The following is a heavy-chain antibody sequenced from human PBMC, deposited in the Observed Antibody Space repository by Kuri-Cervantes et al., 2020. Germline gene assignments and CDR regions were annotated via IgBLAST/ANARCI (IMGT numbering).Heavy chain of an antibody. Sequence: GGSLRLSCAASGFTFSSNAMSWVRQAPGKGLEWVSGMSGSGGSIQYADSVKGRFTISGDNAKNSLYLQMNSLRDEDTAVYFCAKGGLYSFDYWGQGTLVTVSS. CDR2: MSGSGGSI. CDR3: AKGGLYSFDY. J-gene: IGHJ4*02. CDR1: GFTFSSNA. V-gene: IGHV3-23*01. D-gene: IGHD2-21*01.